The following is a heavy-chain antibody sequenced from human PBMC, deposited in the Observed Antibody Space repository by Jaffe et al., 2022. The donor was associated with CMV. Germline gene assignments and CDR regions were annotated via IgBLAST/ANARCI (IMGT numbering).Heavy chain of an antibody. CDR2: AWYDGSTK. V-gene: IGHV3-33*08. J-gene: IGHJ4*02. Sequence: QVQVVESGGGVVQPGRSLRLSCTASGFTFTNYHMHWVRQAPGKGLEWVAVAWYDGSTKYYAGSVEGRFTVFRDNSKNTVYLEMNSLSAVDTAVYYCARGWDKTAGGGKLDYWGQGTLVTVS. CDR1: GFTFTNYH. CDR3: ARGWDKTAGGGKLDY. D-gene: IGHD6-13*01.